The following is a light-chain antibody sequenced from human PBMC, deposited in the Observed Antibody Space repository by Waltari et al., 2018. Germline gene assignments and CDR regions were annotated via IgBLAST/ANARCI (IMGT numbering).Light chain of an antibody. J-gene: IGLJ3*02. CDR1: SGSLSSNSY. V-gene: IGLV8-61*01. CDR3: LVYMGSGIWV. CDR2: KAH. Sequence: QTVVTQEPSLSVAPGGTVTLTCALSSGSLSSNSYVSWYQQTPGQPPRTLMYKAHFRSSVVPDRFSGSSLGNKAALTITGAQADDESDYYCLVYMGSGIWVFGGGTKLTVL.